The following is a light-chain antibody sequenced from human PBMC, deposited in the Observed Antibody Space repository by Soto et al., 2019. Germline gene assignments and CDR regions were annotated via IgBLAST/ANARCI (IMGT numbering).Light chain of an antibody. J-gene: IGLJ3*02. V-gene: IGLV1-40*01. CDR3: AAWDDSLNAWV. Sequence: QSVLTQPPSVSGAPGQRVTISCTGSSSNIGAGYDVHWYQQLPGTAPKLLIYGNSNRPSGVPDRFSGSKSGTSASLAITGLQAEDEADYYCAAWDDSLNAWVFGGGTKLPS. CDR2: GNS. CDR1: SSNIGAGYD.